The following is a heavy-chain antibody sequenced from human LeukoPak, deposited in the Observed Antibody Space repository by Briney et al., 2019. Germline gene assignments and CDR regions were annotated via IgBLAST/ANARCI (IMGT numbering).Heavy chain of an antibody. D-gene: IGHD4-17*01. V-gene: IGHV1-8*01. J-gene: IGHJ6*03. Sequence: ASVKVSCKASGYTFTRYDINGVRQAAGQGLEGMGWMNPNSGNLGFVRKLHGRVTMTRNTAISTAYMELSSLRSEDTAVYYCARGGDYLYYYYYYMDVWSKGTTVTVSS. CDR2: MNPNSGNL. CDR3: ARGGDYLYYYYYYMDV. CDR1: GYTFTRYD.